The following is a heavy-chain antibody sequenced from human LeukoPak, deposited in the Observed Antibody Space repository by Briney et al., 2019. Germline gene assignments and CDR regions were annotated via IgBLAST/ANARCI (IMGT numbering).Heavy chain of an antibody. CDR2: ISGSGTI. CDR3: ARADAIVVVTTGAFDI. CDR1: GGSIHSY. Sequence: PSETLSLTCTVSGGSIHSYWSWIRQPAGKGLEWIGRISGSGTITYNPALQSRLTISIDTSKNQFSLKLMSVTAADTAVYYCARADAIVVVTTGAFDIWGQGTMVTVSS. J-gene: IGHJ3*02. D-gene: IGHD3-22*01. V-gene: IGHV4-4*07.